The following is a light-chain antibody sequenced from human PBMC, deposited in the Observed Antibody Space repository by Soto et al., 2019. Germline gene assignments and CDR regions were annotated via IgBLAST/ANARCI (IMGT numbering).Light chain of an antibody. CDR3: ATWDDSLNGWV. CDR1: SFNIGSQA. Sequence: QPVLTQPPTASGTPGQRVNISCSGSSFNIGSQAVSWYQQLPGTAPKLLIYANSQRSSGVPGRFSGSKSGTSASLAISGLQSEDESDYYCATWDDSLNGWVFGGGTKLTVL. V-gene: IGLV1-44*01. CDR2: ANS. J-gene: IGLJ3*02.